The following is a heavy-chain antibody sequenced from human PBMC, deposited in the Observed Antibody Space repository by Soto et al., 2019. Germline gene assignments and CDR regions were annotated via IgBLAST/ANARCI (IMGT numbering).Heavy chain of an antibody. J-gene: IGHJ5*02. CDR1: GFTFSSSA. CDR2: IVVGSGNT. V-gene: IGHV1-58*01. Sequence: SVKVSCKASGFTFSSSAVQWVRQARGQRLEWIGKIVVGSGNTNYAQKFQERVTITRDMSTSIAYMELSSLRSEDTAFYYCAAFDPGPMGFDPWGQGTLVTVSS. D-gene: IGHD3-9*01. CDR3: AAFDPGPMGFDP.